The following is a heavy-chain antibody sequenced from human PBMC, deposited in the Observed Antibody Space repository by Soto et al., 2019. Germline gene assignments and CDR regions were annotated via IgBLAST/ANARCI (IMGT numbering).Heavy chain of an antibody. CDR2: INPNSGNI. J-gene: IGHJ4*01. Sequence: VKVSCKASGNTFTSYDINWVRQATGHGLEWMGWINPNSGNIGYAQKFQGRVTMTRDTAIRTAYMEVSRLRSDDTAVYYCARGRASGSYYLLDYWGHGTLVTVSS. D-gene: IGHD3-10*01. CDR3: ARGRASGSYYLLDY. CDR1: GNTFTSYD. V-gene: IGHV1-8*01.